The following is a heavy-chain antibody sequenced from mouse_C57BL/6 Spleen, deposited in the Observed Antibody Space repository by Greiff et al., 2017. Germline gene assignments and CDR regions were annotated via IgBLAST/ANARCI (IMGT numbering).Heavy chain of an antibody. CDR1: GYTFTTYP. Sequence: VKLMESGAELVKPGASVKMSCKASGYTFTTYPIEWMKQNHGKSLEWIGNFHTYNDDTKYNEKFKVKATLTVEKSSNTVYLELSRLTSDDSAVYYCSRGGYYFDYWGQGTTLTVSS. CDR2: FHTYNDDT. J-gene: IGHJ2*01. D-gene: IGHD3-1*01. CDR3: SRGGYYFDY. V-gene: IGHV1-47*01.